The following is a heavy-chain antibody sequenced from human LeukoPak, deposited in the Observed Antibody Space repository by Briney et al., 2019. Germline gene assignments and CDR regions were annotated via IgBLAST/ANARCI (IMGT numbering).Heavy chain of an antibody. V-gene: IGHV4-61*02. Sequence: SETLSLTCTVSGGSINSGSYYYHWIRQPAGKGLEWIGRIYTSGSTIYNPSLESRVTISVDTSKNQVSLKLTSVTATDTALYYCATSRFSGGLGRFDPWGQGTLVTVSS. D-gene: IGHD3-10*01. CDR2: IYTSGST. CDR1: GGSINSGSYY. CDR3: ATSRFSGGLGRFDP. J-gene: IGHJ5*02.